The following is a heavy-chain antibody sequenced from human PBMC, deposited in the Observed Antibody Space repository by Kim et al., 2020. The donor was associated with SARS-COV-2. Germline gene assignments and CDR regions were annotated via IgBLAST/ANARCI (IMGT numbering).Heavy chain of an antibody. J-gene: IGHJ3*02. CDR3: ARGRKLTRNAFDI. D-gene: IGHD3-3*01. Sequence: YAQKVQGRVTMTRDTSTSTVYMELSSLRSEDTAVYYCARGRKLTRNAFDIWGQGTMVTVSS. V-gene: IGHV1-46*01.